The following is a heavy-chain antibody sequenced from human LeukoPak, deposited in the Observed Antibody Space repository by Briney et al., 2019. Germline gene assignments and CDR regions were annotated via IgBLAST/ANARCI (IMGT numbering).Heavy chain of an antibody. D-gene: IGHD2-15*01. CDR1: GGSFSGYY. J-gene: IGHJ4*02. Sequence: PSETLSLTCAVYGGSFSGYYWSWIRQPPGKGLEWIGEVNHSGSTNYNPSLKSRVTISVDTSKNQFSLKLSSVTAADTAVYYCARVWAPIYCSGGSCRDFWGQGTLVTVSS. V-gene: IGHV4-34*01. CDR2: VNHSGST. CDR3: ARVWAPIYCSGGSCRDF.